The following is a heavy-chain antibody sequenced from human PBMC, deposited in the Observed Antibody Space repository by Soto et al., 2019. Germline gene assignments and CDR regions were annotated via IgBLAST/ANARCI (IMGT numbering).Heavy chain of an antibody. CDR2: INSDGSSI. V-gene: IGHV3-74*01. CDR3: AKDWYHTIDS. Sequence: PGGSLRLSSATSGFDFSNTWIHWVRQVPGQGLVWVSRINSDGSSIIYAESVKGRFTLSRDNAKNTVHLQMSSLRVEDTAVYYCAKDWYHTIDSWGQGIPVTVSS. CDR1: GFDFSNTW. D-gene: IGHD1-20*01. J-gene: IGHJ4*02.